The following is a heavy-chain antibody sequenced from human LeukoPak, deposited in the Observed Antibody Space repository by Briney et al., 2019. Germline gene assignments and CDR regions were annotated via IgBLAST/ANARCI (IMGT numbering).Heavy chain of an antibody. CDR3: ANMEGYTSGSGFDY. Sequence: GRSLSLSCVASGSAFSSYAMHWVGQGPGKGLEWLAVIRDDGGYKSYADSVKGRFSISRDNSKNTLYLQMNSLRGEDTAVYYCANMEGYTSGSGFDYWGQGTLVTVSS. D-gene: IGHD2-2*02. J-gene: IGHJ4*02. CDR1: GSAFSSYA. CDR2: IRDDGGYK. V-gene: IGHV3-30*04.